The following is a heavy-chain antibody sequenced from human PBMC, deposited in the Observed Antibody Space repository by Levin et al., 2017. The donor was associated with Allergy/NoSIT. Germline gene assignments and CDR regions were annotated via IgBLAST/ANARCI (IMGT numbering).Heavy chain of an antibody. J-gene: IGHJ6*04. D-gene: IGHD2-15*01. CDR2: INPSSGGT. V-gene: IGHV1-2*02. CDR3: ARDSGKIGARGTILGPVDV. CDR1: GYTFTGYY. Sequence: ASVKVSCKASGYTFTGYYLHWVRQAPGQGLEWMGWINPSSGGTNFAQKFQGRISMTRDTSVTTAYMDLSRLRSDDTAVYYCARDSGKIGARGTILGPVDVWGKGTTVTVSS.